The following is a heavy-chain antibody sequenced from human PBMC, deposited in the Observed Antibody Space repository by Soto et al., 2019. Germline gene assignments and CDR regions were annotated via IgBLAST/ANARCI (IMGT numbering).Heavy chain of an antibody. J-gene: IGHJ4*02. CDR1: GGSISPYY. CDR3: ARQEFFDS. CDR2: THYSGST. V-gene: IGHV4-59*08. Sequence: SETLSLTCTLSGGSISPYYWSWIRQPPGKGLEWIGCTHYSGSTNYNPSLKSRVTMSVDTSKNQFSLKLTSVTAADTAVYYCARQEFFDSWGQGALVTVSS.